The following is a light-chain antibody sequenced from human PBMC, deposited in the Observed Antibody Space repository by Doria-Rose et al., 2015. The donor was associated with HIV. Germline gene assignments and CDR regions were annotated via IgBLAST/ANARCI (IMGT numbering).Light chain of an antibody. CDR1: QSLLYTSKNY. CDR2: WAS. Sequence: DIQVTQSPESLGMSLGERATLNCKSNQSLLYTSKNYLAWYQQKPGQTPTLLIYWASTRQSGVTARFSGSGSGTDFTLTISSLEAEDVAVYYCQQYYDTPSFGPGTTVDIK. CDR3: QQYYDTPS. V-gene: IGKV4-1*01. J-gene: IGKJ3*01.